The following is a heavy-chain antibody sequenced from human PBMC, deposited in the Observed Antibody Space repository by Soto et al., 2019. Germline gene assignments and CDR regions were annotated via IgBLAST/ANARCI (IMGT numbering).Heavy chain of an antibody. J-gene: IGHJ4*02. CDR3: AKAGYCVSTSCYFPFDY. D-gene: IGHD2-2*01. CDR1: EFTFSTHA. CDR2: ISGSGGST. Sequence: EVQLLESGGGLVQPGGSLRLSCAASEFTFSTHAMTWVRQAPGKGLEWVSSISGSGGSTYYADSLKGRFTISRDNSKNTLYLQVNSLRAEDAAVYSCAKAGYCVSTSCYFPFDYWGQGTLVTVSS. V-gene: IGHV3-23*01.